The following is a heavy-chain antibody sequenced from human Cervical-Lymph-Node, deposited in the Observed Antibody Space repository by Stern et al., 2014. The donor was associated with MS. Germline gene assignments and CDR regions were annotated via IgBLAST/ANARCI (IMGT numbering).Heavy chain of an antibody. Sequence: QLQLQESGPGLVKPSETLSLTCTVSGASVSSGSYYWGWIRQSPGKRLEWIGYVYYTGTPYSNPSLSRRGTISIDTSNNHFFLNLPSVTATDTAVYYCARHDQFLGGMDVWGQGTTVTVSS. D-gene: IGHD3-3*01. CDR1: GASVSSGSYY. J-gene: IGHJ6*02. CDR2: VYYTGTP. CDR3: ARHDQFLGGMDV. V-gene: IGHV4-39*01.